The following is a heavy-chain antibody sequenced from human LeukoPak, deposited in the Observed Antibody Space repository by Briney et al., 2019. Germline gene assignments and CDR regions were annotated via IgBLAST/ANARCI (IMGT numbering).Heavy chain of an antibody. CDR3: ATAGGRSRYCSSSSCPPNDY. Sequence: PGGSLRLSCTASGFTVSSNYMSWVRQAPGKGPEWVSVIYSGGNTYYADSVKGRFTISRDNSKNTLYLQMNSLRAEDTAVYYCATAGGRSRYCSSSSCPPNDYWGQGTLVTVSS. V-gene: IGHV3-53*01. J-gene: IGHJ4*02. CDR2: IYSGGNT. D-gene: IGHD2-2*01. CDR1: GFTVSSNY.